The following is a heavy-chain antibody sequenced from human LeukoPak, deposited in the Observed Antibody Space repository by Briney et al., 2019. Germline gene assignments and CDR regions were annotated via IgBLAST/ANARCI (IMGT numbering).Heavy chain of an antibody. J-gene: IGHJ3*02. V-gene: IGHV4-59*08. Sequence: SETLSLTCTVSGGSISSYYWSWIRQPPGKELEWIGYVSYSGSTNYNPSLKSRVTISVDTSKNQFFLKLSSVTAADTAVYYCARRSRMTTIDAFDIWGQGTMVTVSS. CDR3: ARRSRMTTIDAFDI. CDR1: GGSISSYY. CDR2: VSYSGST. D-gene: IGHD5-24*01.